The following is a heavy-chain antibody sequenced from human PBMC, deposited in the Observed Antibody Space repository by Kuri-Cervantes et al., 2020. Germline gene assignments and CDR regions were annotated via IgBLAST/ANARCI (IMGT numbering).Heavy chain of an antibody. Sequence: SLKISCAASGFTFSSYAMHWVRQAPGKGLEWVSGISWNSGSIGYADSVKGRFTISRDNAKNSLYLQMNSLRAEDTALYHCARESGSGSPYWGQGALVTVSS. CDR3: ARESGSGSPY. V-gene: IGHV3-9*01. D-gene: IGHD1-26*01. CDR1: GFTFSSYA. CDR2: ISWNSGSI. J-gene: IGHJ4*02.